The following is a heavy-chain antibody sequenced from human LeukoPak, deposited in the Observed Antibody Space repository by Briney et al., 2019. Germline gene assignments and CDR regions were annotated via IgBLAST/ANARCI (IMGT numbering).Heavy chain of an antibody. CDR1: GFTFSSYG. CDR3: AKDERYSYGLGGY. J-gene: IGHJ4*02. V-gene: IGHV3-30*02. Sequence: GGSLRLSCAASGFTFSSYGMHWVCQAPGKRLEWVAFIRYDGSNKYYADSVKGRFTISRDNSKNTLYLQMNSLRAEDTAVYYCAKDERYSYGLGGYWGQGTLVTVSS. CDR2: IRYDGSNK. D-gene: IGHD5-18*01.